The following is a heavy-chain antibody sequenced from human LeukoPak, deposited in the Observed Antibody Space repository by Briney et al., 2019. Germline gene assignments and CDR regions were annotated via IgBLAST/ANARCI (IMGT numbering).Heavy chain of an antibody. CDR1: GYTFTGYY. CDR2: INPNTDVT. Sequence: ASVKVSCKASGYTFTGYYMHWVRQAPGQGLEWMGWINPNTDVTNYAQKFQGRVTMTRDTSISTAYMELSRLRSDDTAVYYCARGSGYDSRDAFDIRGQGTMVTVSP. CDR3: ARGSGYDSRDAFDI. J-gene: IGHJ3*02. V-gene: IGHV1-2*02. D-gene: IGHD5-12*01.